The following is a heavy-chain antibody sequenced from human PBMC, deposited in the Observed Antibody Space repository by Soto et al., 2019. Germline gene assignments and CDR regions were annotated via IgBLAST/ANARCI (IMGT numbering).Heavy chain of an antibody. CDR3: ASPPHRDY. V-gene: IGHV3-21*01. CDR1: GFTFSTYS. Sequence: GGSLRLSCAVSGFTFSTYSMNWVRQAPGKGLEWVSSITSSSSYIYYADSVKGRFTISRDNAKNSLYLQMNSLRAEDTAVYYCASPPHRDYWGQGTLVTVSS. J-gene: IGHJ4*02. CDR2: ITSSSSYI.